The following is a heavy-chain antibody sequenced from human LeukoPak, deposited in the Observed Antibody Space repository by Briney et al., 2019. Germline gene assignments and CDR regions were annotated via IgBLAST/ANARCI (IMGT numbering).Heavy chain of an antibody. CDR1: GFTFSSYA. V-gene: IGHV3-23*01. D-gene: IGHD6-13*01. CDR3: AKDLVQYSSSWYLDY. Sequence: GGSLRLSCAASGFTFSSYAMSWVRQAPGKGLEWVSAISGSGGGTYYADSVKGRFTISRDNSKNTLYLQMNSLRAEDTAVYYCAKDLVQYSSSWYLDYWGQGTLVTVSS. CDR2: ISGSGGGT. J-gene: IGHJ4*02.